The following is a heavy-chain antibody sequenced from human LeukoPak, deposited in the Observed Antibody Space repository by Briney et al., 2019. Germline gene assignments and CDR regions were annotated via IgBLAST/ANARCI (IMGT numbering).Heavy chain of an antibody. CDR3: ARGADAGGYNWFDP. Sequence: GGSLRLSCAASGFTFSSCAMSWVRQAPGKGLEWVSYISSSGSSIYYADSVKGRFTISRDNAKKSLYLQMNSLRVEDTAVYYCARGADAGGYNWFDPWGQGTLVTVSS. D-gene: IGHD1-26*01. V-gene: IGHV3-48*03. CDR1: GFTFSSCA. J-gene: IGHJ5*02. CDR2: ISSSGSSI.